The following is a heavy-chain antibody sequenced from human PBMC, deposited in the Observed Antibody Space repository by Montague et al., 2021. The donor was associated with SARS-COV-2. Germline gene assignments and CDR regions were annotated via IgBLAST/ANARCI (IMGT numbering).Heavy chain of an antibody. J-gene: IGHJ5*02. CDR1: GGSIGSHY. Sequence: ESLSLTCTVSGGSIGSHYWSWIRLPPGKGLEWVGHIYYTGITKYKSSLKSRVTISVDTSKNQLSLKLDSVTAADTAVYYCARGSGSASATRFDPWGQGTLVTVSS. CDR2: IYYTGIT. D-gene: IGHD6-25*01. V-gene: IGHV4-59*11. CDR3: ARGSGSASATRFDP.